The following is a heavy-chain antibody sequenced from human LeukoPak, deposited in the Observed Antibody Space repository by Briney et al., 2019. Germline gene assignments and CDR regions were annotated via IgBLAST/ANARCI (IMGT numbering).Heavy chain of an antibody. CDR2: ISSSSSYI. J-gene: IGHJ4*02. V-gene: IGHV3-21*01. D-gene: IGHD3-10*01. Sequence: PGGSLRLSCAASGFTFSSYSMNWVRQAPGKGLEWVSSISSSSSYIYYADSVKGRFTISRDNAKNSLYLQMNSLRAEDTAVYYCARDPYYYGSGSGWEDYWGQGTLVTVSS. CDR3: ARDPYYYGSGSGWEDY. CDR1: GFTFSSYS.